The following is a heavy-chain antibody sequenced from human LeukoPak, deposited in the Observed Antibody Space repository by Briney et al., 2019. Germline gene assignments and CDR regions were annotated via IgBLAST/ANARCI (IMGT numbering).Heavy chain of an antibody. CDR2: IGSSGTTI. D-gene: IGHD6-19*01. Sequence: GGSLRLSCAVSGFPFSIYEMNWVRQAPGKGLEWVSNIGSSGTTIYYADSVRGRFSISRDNAKSSLYLQMNSLRVEDTAVYYCALLAVASDFDYWGQAALVTVSS. CDR1: GFPFSIYE. CDR3: ALLAVASDFDY. V-gene: IGHV3-48*03. J-gene: IGHJ4*02.